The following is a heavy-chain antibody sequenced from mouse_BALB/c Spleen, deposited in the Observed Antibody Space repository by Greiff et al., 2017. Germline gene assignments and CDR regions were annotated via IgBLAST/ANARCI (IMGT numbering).Heavy chain of an antibody. CDR2: INPDSSTI. Sequence: EVKLVESGGGLVQPGGSLKLSCAASGFDFSRYWMSWVRQAPGKGLEWIGEINPDSSTINYTPSLKDKFIISRDNAKNTLYLQMSKVRSEDTALYYCARPRVYYDYEGFAYWGQGTLVTVSA. CDR3: ARPRVYYDYEGFAY. CDR1: GFDFSRYW. V-gene: IGHV4-1*02. J-gene: IGHJ3*01. D-gene: IGHD2-4*01.